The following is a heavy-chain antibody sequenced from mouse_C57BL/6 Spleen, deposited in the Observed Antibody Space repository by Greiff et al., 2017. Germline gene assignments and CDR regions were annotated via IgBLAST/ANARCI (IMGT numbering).Heavy chain of an antibody. D-gene: IGHD2-12*01. J-gene: IGHJ2*01. Sequence: VQLQQSGPELVKPGASVKISCKASGYAFSSSWMNWVKQRPGKGLEWIGRIYPGDGDTNYNGKFKGKATLTADKSSSTAYMQLSSLTSEDSSVYFCARDLRRYFDYWGQGTTLTVSS. CDR2: IYPGDGDT. CDR3: ARDLRRYFDY. CDR1: GYAFSSSW. V-gene: IGHV1-82*01.